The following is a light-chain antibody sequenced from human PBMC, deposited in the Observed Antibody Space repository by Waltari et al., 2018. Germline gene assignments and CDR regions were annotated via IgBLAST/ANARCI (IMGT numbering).Light chain of an antibody. Sequence: DIQMTQSPSSLSASVGDRVTITCRASQSISSHLNWYQQKPGKAPRLLIYLTSNLQSGVPSRFSGSGSGTDCSLTISSLQAEDVAVYYCQQYYSTLLTFGGGTKVEIK. CDR3: QQYYSTLLT. V-gene: IGKV1-39*01. CDR1: QSISSH. CDR2: LTS. J-gene: IGKJ4*01.